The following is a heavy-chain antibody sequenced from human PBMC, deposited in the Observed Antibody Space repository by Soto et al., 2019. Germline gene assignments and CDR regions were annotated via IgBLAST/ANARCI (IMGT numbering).Heavy chain of an antibody. CDR3: ARGQEAARPNNNWFDP. J-gene: IGHJ5*02. V-gene: IGHV4-34*01. Sequence: PSETLSLTCAVYGGSFSGYYWSWIRQPPGKGLEWIGEINHSGSTNYNPSLKSRVTISVDTSKNQFSLKLSSVTAADTAVYYCARGQEAARPNNNWFDPWGQGTLVTVSS. CDR1: GGSFSGYY. CDR2: INHSGST. D-gene: IGHD6-6*01.